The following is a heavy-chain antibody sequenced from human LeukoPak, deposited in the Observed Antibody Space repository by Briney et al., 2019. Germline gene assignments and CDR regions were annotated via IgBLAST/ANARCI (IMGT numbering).Heavy chain of an antibody. CDR1: GFTVSSSY. J-gene: IGHJ6*02. D-gene: IGHD1-26*01. V-gene: IGHV3-66*01. CDR3: ARGTGSYSLPKYYYYGMDV. Sequence: GGSLRLSCAVSGFTVSSSYMNWVRQAPGKGPEWLSVIYIGGSTYYADSVKGRFTISRDNSKNTLYLQMNSLRAEDTALYYCARGTGSYSLPKYYYYGMDVWGQGTTVTVSS. CDR2: IYIGGST.